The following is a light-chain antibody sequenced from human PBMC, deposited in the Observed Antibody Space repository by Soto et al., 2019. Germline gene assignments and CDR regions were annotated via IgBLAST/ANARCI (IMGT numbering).Light chain of an antibody. Sequence: QSALTQPSSVSGSPGQSITISCTGASSDVGTYNLVSWYQQHPGKAPKLMIYEVSKRPSGVSNRFSGSKSGNTASLTISGLQAEDEADYYCRSYAGSNTLYVFGTGTKVTLL. CDR1: SSDVGTYNL. CDR3: RSYAGSNTLYV. CDR2: EVS. V-gene: IGLV2-23*02. J-gene: IGLJ1*01.